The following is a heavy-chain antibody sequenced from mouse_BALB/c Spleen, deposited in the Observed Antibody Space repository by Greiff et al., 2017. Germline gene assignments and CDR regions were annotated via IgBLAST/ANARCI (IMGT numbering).Heavy chain of an antibody. CDR3: NADYDYGKVRAY. J-gene: IGHJ3*01. CDR2: IDPENGDT. V-gene: IGHV14-4*02. Sequence: VQLKESGAELVRSGASVKLSCTASGFNIKDYYMYWVKQRPEQGLEWIGWIDPENGDTEYAPKFQGKATMTADTSSNTAYLQLSSLTSEDTAVYYCNADYDYGKVRAYWGQGTLVTVSA. D-gene: IGHD2-4*01. CDR1: GFNIKDYY.